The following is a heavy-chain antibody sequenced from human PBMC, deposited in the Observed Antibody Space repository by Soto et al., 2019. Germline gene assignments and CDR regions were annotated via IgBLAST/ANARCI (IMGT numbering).Heavy chain of an antibody. CDR2: ISGSGGST. V-gene: IGHV3-23*01. J-gene: IGHJ4*02. CDR1: GFTFSSYA. Sequence: GGSLRLSCAASGFTFSSYAMSWVRQAPGKGLEWVSAISGSGGSTYYADSVKGRFTISRDNSKNTLYLQMNSLRAEDTAVYYYAKDFAATGELLYYFDYWGQGTLVTVSS. CDR3: AKDFAATGELLYYFDY. D-gene: IGHD6-13*01.